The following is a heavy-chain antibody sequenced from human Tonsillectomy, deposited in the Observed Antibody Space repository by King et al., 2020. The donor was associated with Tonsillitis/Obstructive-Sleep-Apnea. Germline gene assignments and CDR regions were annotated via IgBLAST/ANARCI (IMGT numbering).Heavy chain of an antibody. V-gene: IGHV3-74*01. J-gene: IGHJ4*02. CDR3: ARGGPLGATSR. CDR2: INSDGSST. CDR1: GFTFSSYW. Sequence: VQLVESGEGLVQPGGSLRLSCAASGFTFSSYWMHWVRQAPGKGLVWVSRINSDGSSTSYADSVKGRFAISRDNAKNTLYLQMNSLRAEDTAVYYCARGGPLGATSRWGQGTLVTVSS. D-gene: IGHD1-26*01.